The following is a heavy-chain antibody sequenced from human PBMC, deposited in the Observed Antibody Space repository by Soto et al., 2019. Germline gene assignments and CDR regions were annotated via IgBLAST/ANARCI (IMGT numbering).Heavy chain of an antibody. D-gene: IGHD2-15*01. CDR1: GFSLSTSGVG. CDR2: IYWDDDK. CDR3: AHTPQAATLPYWFDP. J-gene: IGHJ5*02. Sequence: SGPTLVNPTQTLTLTCTFSGFSLSTSGVGVGWIRQPAGKALEWLALIYWDDDKRYSPSLKSRLTITKDTSKNQVVLTMTNMDPVDTATYYCAHTPQAATLPYWFDPWGQGTLVTVSS. V-gene: IGHV2-5*02.